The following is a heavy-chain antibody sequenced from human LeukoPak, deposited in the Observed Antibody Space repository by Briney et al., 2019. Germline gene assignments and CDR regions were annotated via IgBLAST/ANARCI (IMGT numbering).Heavy chain of an antibody. V-gene: IGHV3-23*01. CDR1: GFSFSSYA. CDR3: AKGKAEAYPYNFDN. J-gene: IGHJ4*02. Sequence: PRGSLRLSCAVSGFSFSSYAMSWGRQAPGKGLGWVATITLTGSRTYFPDSVKGLFTLSRDNSKSMLYLQMSSLRAEDTALYYCAKGKAEAYPYNFDNWGQGILVTVSS. CDR2: ITLTGSRT. D-gene: IGHD1-1*01.